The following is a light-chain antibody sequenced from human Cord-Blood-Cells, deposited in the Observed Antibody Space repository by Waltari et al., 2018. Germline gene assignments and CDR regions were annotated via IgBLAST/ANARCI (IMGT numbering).Light chain of an antibody. CDR2: AAS. J-gene: IGKJ4*01. V-gene: IGKV1-39*01. CDR1: QSISSY. CDR3: QQSYSTPLT. Sequence: DIQMTQSPYSLSASVGDRVTITCRASQSISSYLNWYQQKPGKAPKLLIYAASSLQSGVPSRFSGSGSGTDFTLTISSLQPEDFATYYCQQSYSTPLTFDGGTKVEIK.